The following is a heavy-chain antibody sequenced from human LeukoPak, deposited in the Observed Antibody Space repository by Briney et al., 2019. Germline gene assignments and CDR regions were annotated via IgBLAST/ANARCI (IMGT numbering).Heavy chain of an antibody. CDR1: GGSISSYY. J-gene: IGHJ4*02. CDR2: IYYSGST. D-gene: IGHD6-19*01. Sequence: KPSETLSLTCTVSGGSISSYYWSWIRQPPGKGLEWIGYIYYSGSTNYNPSLKSRVTISVDTSKNQFSRKLSSVTAADTAVYYCARLKQAGPLWDRGQGTLVTVSS. V-gene: IGHV4-59*08. CDR3: ARLKQAGPLWD.